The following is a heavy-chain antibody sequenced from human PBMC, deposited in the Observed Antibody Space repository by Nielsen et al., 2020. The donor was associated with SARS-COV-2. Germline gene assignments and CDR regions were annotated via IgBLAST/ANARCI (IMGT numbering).Heavy chain of an antibody. CDR3: ARVEGRGSGSYEIDP. CDR2: IYHSGST. V-gene: IGHV4-59*12. J-gene: IGHJ5*02. D-gene: IGHD3-10*01. Sequence: SETLSLTCTVSGGSISSYYWSWIRQPPGKGLEWIGYIYHSGSTYYNPSLKSRVTISVDRSKNQFSLKLSSVTAADTAVYYCARVEGRGSGSYEIDPWGQGTLVTVSS. CDR1: GGSISSYY.